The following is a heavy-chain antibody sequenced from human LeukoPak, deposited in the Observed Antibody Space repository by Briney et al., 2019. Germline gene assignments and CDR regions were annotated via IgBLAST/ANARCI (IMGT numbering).Heavy chain of an antibody. CDR2: ISGGGTT. V-gene: IGHV3-11*01. J-gene: IGHJ4*02. CDR1: GFTVSDYY. Sequence: GGSLRLSCAASGFTVSDYYMTWIRQSPAKGLEWVSYISGGGTTYYADSVKGRFYISRDNANNSLYLQMNSLRGDDTAVYYCARATFGEWLLDYWGQGTLVTVSS. D-gene: IGHD3-10*01. CDR3: ARATFGEWLLDY.